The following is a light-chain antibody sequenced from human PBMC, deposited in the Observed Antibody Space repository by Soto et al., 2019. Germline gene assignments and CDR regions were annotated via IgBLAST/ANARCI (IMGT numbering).Light chain of an antibody. J-gene: IGKJ4*01. CDR3: QERGNGPRGRT. CDR2: RAS. CDR1: RSVSSR. V-gene: IGKV3-11*01. Sequence: EIVLTQSPATLSLSPGERATLSCRTSRSVSSRFAWYHQKPGQAPRLLISRASNRAAGVPVRFSASGSGTDSTLTINSQEPEDAAVDDCQERGNGPRGRTFGGGTKVEI.